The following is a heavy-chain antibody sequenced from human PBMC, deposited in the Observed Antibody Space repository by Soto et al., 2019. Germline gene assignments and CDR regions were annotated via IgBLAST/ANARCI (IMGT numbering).Heavy chain of an antibody. Sequence: GASVKVSCKASEGTFSSYTISWVRQAPGQGLKWMGRIIPILGIANYAQKFQGRVTITADKSTSTAYMELSSLRSEDTAVYYCARAENHDYGDYYYYYYMDVWGKGTTVTVSS. CDR1: EGTFSSYT. CDR3: ARAENHDYGDYYYYYYMDV. J-gene: IGHJ6*03. CDR2: IIPILGIA. V-gene: IGHV1-69*02. D-gene: IGHD4-17*01.